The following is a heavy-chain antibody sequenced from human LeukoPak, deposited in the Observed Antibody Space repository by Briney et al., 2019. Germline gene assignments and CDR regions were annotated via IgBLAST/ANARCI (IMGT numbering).Heavy chain of an antibody. CDR1: GGSISSYY. J-gene: IGHJ5*02. CDR3: ARDSCSGGSCPYNWFDP. CDR2: IYYSGST. Sequence: SETLSLTCTVSGGSISSYYWSWIRQPPGKGLEWIGYIYYSGSTNYNPSLKSRVTISVDTSKNQFSLKLSSVTAADTAVYYCARDSCSGGSCPYNWFDPWGQGTLVTVSS. D-gene: IGHD2-15*01. V-gene: IGHV4-59*01.